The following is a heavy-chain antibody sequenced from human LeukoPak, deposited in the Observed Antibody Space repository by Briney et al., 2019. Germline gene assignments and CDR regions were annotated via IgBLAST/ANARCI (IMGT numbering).Heavy chain of an antibody. J-gene: IGHJ6*02. Sequence: GRSLRLSCAASGFTFSTYWMHWVRQAPGKGLVWVSCITSDGSSTSYADSVKGRFTISRDNAKNMLYLQMNSLRAEDTAVYYCARDGAPSDWLDVWGQGTTVTVSS. V-gene: IGHV3-74*01. D-gene: IGHD3-9*01. CDR2: ITSDGSST. CDR1: GFTFSTYW. CDR3: ARDGAPSDWLDV.